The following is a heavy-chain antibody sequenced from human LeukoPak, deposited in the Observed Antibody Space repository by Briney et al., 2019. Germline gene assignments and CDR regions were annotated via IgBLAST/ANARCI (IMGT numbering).Heavy chain of an antibody. J-gene: IGHJ4*02. D-gene: IGHD3-16*02. CDR2: IIPIFGTA. CDR1: GGTFSSYA. V-gene: IGHV1-69*13. Sequence: ASVKVSCKASGGTFSSYAISWVRQAPGQGLEWMGGIIPIFGTANYAQKFQGRVTITADESTSTAYMELSSLRSEDTAVYYCARAGAFGGVIVTAFDYWGQGTLVTVSS. CDR3: ARAGAFGGVIVTAFDY.